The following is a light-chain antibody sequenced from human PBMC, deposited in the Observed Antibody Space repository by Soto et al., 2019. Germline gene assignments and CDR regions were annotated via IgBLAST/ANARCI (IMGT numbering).Light chain of an antibody. CDR3: QHWVDYMWT. Sequence: DIHLTQSPSTLSASVGDRVTITCRASQSISSWLAWYQQKPGQAPKLLIYKASTLESGVPTRFSGSGSGTEFTPTISRLQPDVFANYYCQHWVDYMWTFGQGTKVEIK. CDR2: KAS. V-gene: IGKV1-5*03. J-gene: IGKJ1*01. CDR1: QSISSW.